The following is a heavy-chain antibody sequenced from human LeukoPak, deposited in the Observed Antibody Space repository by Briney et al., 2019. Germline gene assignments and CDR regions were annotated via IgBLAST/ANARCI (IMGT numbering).Heavy chain of an antibody. V-gene: IGHV3-23*01. CDR3: AKPIVGYCSSTSCLAGNWFDP. J-gene: IGHJ5*02. CDR2: IIGSGGST. CDR1: GFTFSSYA. Sequence: GGSLRLSCAASGFTFSSYAMSWVRQAPGKGLEWVSAIIGSGGSTYYADSVKGRFTISRDNSKNTLYLQMNSLRAEDTAVYYCAKPIVGYCSSTSCLAGNWFDPWGQGTLVTVSS. D-gene: IGHD2-2*01.